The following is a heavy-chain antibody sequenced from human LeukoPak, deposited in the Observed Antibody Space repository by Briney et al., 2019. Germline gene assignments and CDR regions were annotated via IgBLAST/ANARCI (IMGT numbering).Heavy chain of an antibody. CDR3: SRDPNGDYVGAFDF. CDR1: GFTFSIYA. V-gene: IGHV3-23*01. CDR2: IRTGGGAT. D-gene: IGHD4-17*01. J-gene: IGHJ3*01. Sequence: GGSLRLSCAASGFTFSIYAMHWVRQAPGKGLEWASTIRTGGGATNYADSVKGRFTISRDNSKSTLYLQMSSLRAEDTATYYCSRDPNGDYVGAFDFWGQGTLVTVSS.